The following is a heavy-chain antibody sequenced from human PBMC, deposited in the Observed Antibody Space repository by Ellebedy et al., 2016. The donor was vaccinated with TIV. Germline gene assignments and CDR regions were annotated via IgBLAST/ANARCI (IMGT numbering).Heavy chain of an antibody. CDR2: VTDDGNLK. Sequence: PGGSLRLSCAASGSTFSSHAMVRVRQAPGMGLEWVASVTDDGNLKFYPDSVKGRFTVSRDNSKNTLYLQMSSLTTEDTAVYYCARDLYFGEGDALDIWGQGTMVIVSS. CDR3: ARDLYFGEGDALDI. D-gene: IGHD3-10*01. V-gene: IGHV3-30-3*01. CDR1: GSTFSSHA. J-gene: IGHJ3*02.